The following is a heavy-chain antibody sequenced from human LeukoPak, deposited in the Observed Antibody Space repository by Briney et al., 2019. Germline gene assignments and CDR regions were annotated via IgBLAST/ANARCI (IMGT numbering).Heavy chain of an antibody. Sequence: GRSLRLSCAASGFTFSSYAMHWVRQAPGKGLVWVSRINSDGSSTSYADSVKGRFTISRDNAKNTLYLQMNSLRAEDTAVYYCARDPFYCSGGSCYSNYYYGMDVWGKGTTVTVSS. CDR2: INSDGSST. CDR3: ARDPFYCSGGSCYSNYYYGMDV. J-gene: IGHJ6*04. V-gene: IGHV3-74*01. CDR1: GFTFSSYA. D-gene: IGHD2-15*01.